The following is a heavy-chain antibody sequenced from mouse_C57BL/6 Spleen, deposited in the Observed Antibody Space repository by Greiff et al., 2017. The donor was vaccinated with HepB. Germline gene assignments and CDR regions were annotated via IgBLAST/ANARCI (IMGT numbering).Heavy chain of an antibody. CDR3: AKGDYSTPWFAY. Sequence: VQLQQSGAELVRPGTSVKVSCKASGYAFTNYLIEWVKQRPGQGLEWIGVINPGSGGTNYNEKFKGKATLTADKSSSTAYMQLSSLTSEDSAVYFCAKGDYSTPWFAYWGQGTLVTVSA. CDR1: GYAFTNYL. D-gene: IGHD2-5*01. J-gene: IGHJ3*01. CDR2: INPGSGGT. V-gene: IGHV1-54*01.